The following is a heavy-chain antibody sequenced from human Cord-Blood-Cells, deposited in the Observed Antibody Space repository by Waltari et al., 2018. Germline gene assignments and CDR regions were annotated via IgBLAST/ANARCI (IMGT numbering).Heavy chain of an antibody. J-gene: IGHJ4*02. CDR3: ARGTYCSSTSCYGPSFDY. CDR2: ISYDGSNK. Sequence: QVQLVESGGGVVQPGRSLRLSCAASGFTFRSSAMHWVRQAPGQGLEWVAVISYDGSNKYYADSVKGRFTISRDNSKNTLYLQMNSLRAEDTAVYYCARGTYCSSTSCYGPSFDYWGQGTLVTVSS. CDR1: GFTFRSSA. V-gene: IGHV3-30-3*01. D-gene: IGHD2-2*01.